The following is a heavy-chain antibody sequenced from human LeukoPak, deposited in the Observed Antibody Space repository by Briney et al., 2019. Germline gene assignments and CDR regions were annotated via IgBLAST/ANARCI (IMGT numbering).Heavy chain of an antibody. CDR3: AKDRMVSPGYCSSTSCPSKGMDV. V-gene: IGHV3-30*18. D-gene: IGHD2-2*03. CDR2: ISYDGSNK. CDR1: GFTFSSYG. J-gene: IGHJ6*02. Sequence: PGGFLRLSCAASGFTFSSYGMHWVRQAPGKGLEWVAVISYDGSNKYYADSVKGRFTISRDNSKNTLYLQMNSLRAEDTAVYYCAKDRMVSPGYCSSTSCPSKGMDVWGQGTTVTVSS.